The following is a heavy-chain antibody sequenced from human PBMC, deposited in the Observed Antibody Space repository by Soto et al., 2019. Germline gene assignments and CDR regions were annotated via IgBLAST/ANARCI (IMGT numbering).Heavy chain of an antibody. V-gene: IGHV1-46*01. CDR1: GYTFTSYY. CDR2: INPSGGST. CDR3: AXDSSKYSYDSSGYLFDD. Sequence: GAAVKVSCKASGYTFTSYYMHWVRQAPGQGLEWMGIINPSGGSTSYAQKFQGRVTMTRDTSTSTVYMELSSLRSEDTAVYYCAXDSSKYSYDSSGYLFDDWGQGTLVTVSS. D-gene: IGHD3-22*01. J-gene: IGHJ4*02.